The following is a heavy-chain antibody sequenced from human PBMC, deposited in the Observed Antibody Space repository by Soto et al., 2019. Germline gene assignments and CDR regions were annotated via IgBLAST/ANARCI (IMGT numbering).Heavy chain of an antibody. CDR2: IIPILGIA. CDR1: GGTFSSYT. Sequence: QVQLVQSGAEVKKPGSSVKVSCKASGGTFSSYTISWVRQAPGQGLEWMGRIIPILGIANYAQKFQGRVTITADKSTSTAYMELGSLRSEDTAVYYCARAPDCSSTSCYLWFDPWGQGALVTVSS. CDR3: ARAPDCSSTSCYLWFDP. V-gene: IGHV1-69*02. J-gene: IGHJ5*02. D-gene: IGHD2-2*01.